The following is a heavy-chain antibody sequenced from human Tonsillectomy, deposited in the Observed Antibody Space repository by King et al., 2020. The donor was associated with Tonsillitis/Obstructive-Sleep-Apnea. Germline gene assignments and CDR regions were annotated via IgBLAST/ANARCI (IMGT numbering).Heavy chain of an antibody. CDR3: TTESTSYGYSRAFDI. CDR2: IKSKTDGGTT. Sequence: VQLVESGGGLVKPGGSLRLSCAASGFTFSNAWMSWVRQAPGKGLEWVGRIKSKTDGGTTDYAAPVKGRFTISRDDSKNTLYLQMNSLKTEDTAVYYCTTESTSYGYSRAFDIWGQGTMVTVSS. V-gene: IGHV3-15*01. D-gene: IGHD5-18*01. CDR1: GFTFSNAW. J-gene: IGHJ3*02.